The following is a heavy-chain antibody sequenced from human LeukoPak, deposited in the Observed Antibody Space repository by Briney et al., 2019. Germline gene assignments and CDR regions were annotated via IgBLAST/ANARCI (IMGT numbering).Heavy chain of an antibody. CDR2: ISYDGSNK. V-gene: IGHV3-30*18. CDR3: AKDKEAATLWDYFDY. Sequence: PTGGSLRLSCAASGFTFSSHGMHWVRQAPGKGLEWVAVISYDGSNKYYADSVKGRFTISRDNSKNTLYLQMNSLRAEDTAVYYCAKDKEAATLWDYFDYWGQGTLVTVSS. D-gene: IGHD6-25*01. CDR1: GFTFSSHG. J-gene: IGHJ4*02.